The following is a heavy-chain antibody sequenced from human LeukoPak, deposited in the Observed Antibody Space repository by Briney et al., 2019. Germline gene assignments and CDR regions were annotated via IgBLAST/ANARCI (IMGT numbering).Heavy chain of an antibody. Sequence: GGSLRLSCAASGFTFSSYSMNWVRQAPGKGLEWVSYISDSSSIYYADSVKGRFTISRDNANNSLYLQMNSLRAEDTAVYYCARGAGYAEDYWGQGTLVTVSS. D-gene: IGHD2-15*01. CDR3: ARGAGYAEDY. CDR1: GFTFSSYS. CDR2: ISDSSSI. J-gene: IGHJ4*02. V-gene: IGHV3-48*04.